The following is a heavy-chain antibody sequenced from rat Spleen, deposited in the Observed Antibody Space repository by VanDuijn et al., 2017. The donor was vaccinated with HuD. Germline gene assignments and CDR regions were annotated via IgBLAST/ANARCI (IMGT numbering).Heavy chain of an antibody. CDR1: GFSLISYS. CDR2: MWGGGTT. Sequence: QVQLKESGPGLVQPSQTLSLTCTVSGFSLISYSVNWVRLPPGKGLEWMGVMWGGGTTTYNSALKSRLSISRDTSKSQVFLKMSSLQTEDTAIYYCTRSWGGYSRDYFDYWGQGVMVTVSS. CDR3: TRSWGGYSRDYFDY. V-gene: IGHV2-13*01. J-gene: IGHJ2*01. D-gene: IGHD1-11*01.